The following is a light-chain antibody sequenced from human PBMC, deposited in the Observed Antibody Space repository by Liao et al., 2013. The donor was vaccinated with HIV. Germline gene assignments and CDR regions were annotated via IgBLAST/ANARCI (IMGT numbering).Light chain of an antibody. V-gene: IGLV3-1*01. J-gene: IGLJ2*01. CDR1: KLGNKY. Sequence: SYELTQPPSVSVSPGQTANITCSGDKLGNKYACWYQQRPGQSPVLVIYQDTKRPSGIPDRFSGSNSGNTATLTISGTQAMDEADYYCQAWDNSTVVFGGGTKLTVL. CDR3: QAWDNSTVV. CDR2: QDT.